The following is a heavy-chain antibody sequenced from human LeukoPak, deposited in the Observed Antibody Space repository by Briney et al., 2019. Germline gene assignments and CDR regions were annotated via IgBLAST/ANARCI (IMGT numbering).Heavy chain of an antibody. CDR1: GFTFSSFW. D-gene: IGHD6-13*01. CDR3: ATIAAADKDY. V-gene: IGHV3-74*01. Sequence: GGSLRLSCVATGFTFSSFWMHWVRQAPGKGLVWVSRIDYDGRSTIYADSVKGRFTISRDNAKNTLYLQMNSLRAEDTAMYYCATIAAADKDYWGQGTLVTVSS. CDR2: IDYDGRST. J-gene: IGHJ4*02.